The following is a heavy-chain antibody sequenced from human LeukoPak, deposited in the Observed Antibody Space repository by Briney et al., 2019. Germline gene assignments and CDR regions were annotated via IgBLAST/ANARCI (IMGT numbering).Heavy chain of an antibody. V-gene: IGHV4-34*01. CDR3: APTYYYDSSGYFG. D-gene: IGHD3-22*01. J-gene: IGHJ4*02. CDR1: GGSFSGYY. CDR2: INHSGST. Sequence: PSETLSLTCAVYGGSFSGYYWSWIRQPPGKGLEWIGEINHSGSTNYNPSLKSRVTISVDTSKNQFSLKLSSVTAADTAVYYCAPTYYYDSSGYFGWGQGTLVTVSS.